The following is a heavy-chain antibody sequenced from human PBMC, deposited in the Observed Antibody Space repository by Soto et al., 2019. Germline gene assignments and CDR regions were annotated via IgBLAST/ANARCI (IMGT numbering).Heavy chain of an antibody. Sequence: SVKVSCKASGGTFSSYAISWVRQAPGQGLEWMGGIIPIFGTANYAQKFQGRVTITADESTSTAYMELSSLRSEDTAVYYCARDQGYCSGGSCSNWLDPWGPGTLLTVYS. CDR2: IIPIFGTA. J-gene: IGHJ5*02. V-gene: IGHV1-69*13. CDR3: ARDQGYCSGGSCSNWLDP. CDR1: GGTFSSYA. D-gene: IGHD2-15*01.